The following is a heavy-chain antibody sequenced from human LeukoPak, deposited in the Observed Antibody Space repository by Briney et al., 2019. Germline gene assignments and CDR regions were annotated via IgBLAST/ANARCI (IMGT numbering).Heavy chain of an antibody. CDR1: GFTFSSYA. J-gene: IGHJ4*02. CDR2: ISYDGSNK. V-gene: IGHV3-30*01. D-gene: IGHD1-26*01. Sequence: GGSLRLSCAASGFTFSSYAMHWVRQTPGKGLEWVAVISYDGSNKYYADSVKGRFTISRDNSKNTLYLQMNSLRAEDTAVYYCARDPQVGATTMYYFDYWGQGTLVTLSS. CDR3: ARDPQVGATTMYYFDY.